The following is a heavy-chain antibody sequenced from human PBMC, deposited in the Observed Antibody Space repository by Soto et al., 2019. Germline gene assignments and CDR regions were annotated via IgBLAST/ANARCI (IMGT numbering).Heavy chain of an antibody. V-gene: IGHV1-69*04. CDR3: AREDCSGGSCYPAEYFQH. Sequence: SVKVCCKASGGTFSSYTISWVRHAPGQGLEWMGRIIPILGIANYAQKFQGRVTITADKSTSTAYMELSSLRSEDTAVYYCAREDCSGGSCYPAEYFQHWGQGTLVTVSS. CDR1: GGTFSSYT. D-gene: IGHD2-15*01. J-gene: IGHJ1*01. CDR2: IIPILGIA.